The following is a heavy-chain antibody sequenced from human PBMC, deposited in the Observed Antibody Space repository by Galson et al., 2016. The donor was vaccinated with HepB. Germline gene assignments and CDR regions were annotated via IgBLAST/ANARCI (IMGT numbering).Heavy chain of an antibody. Sequence: SLRLSCAASGFTFSSYWMTWVRQVPGKGLEWVANIKEDGSEDYYVDSVKGRFTISRDNAKNSLYLQMNGLRVEDTAVYFCAGVSHARVVTVFDPWGQGTLVTVSS. J-gene: IGHJ5*02. D-gene: IGHD2-21*02. CDR2: IKEDGSED. V-gene: IGHV3-7*04. CDR3: AGVSHARVVTVFDP. CDR1: GFTFSSYW.